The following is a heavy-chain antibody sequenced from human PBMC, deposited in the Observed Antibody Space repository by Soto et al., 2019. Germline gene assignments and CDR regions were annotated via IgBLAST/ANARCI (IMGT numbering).Heavy chain of an antibody. CDR3: AKRRGVGLTRSSFDY. V-gene: IGHV1-46*02. Sequence: QVQLVQSGAEVRKPGASVKVSCKASGYTFNRHYIQWVRQAPGQGLEWMGMIDPSGGDTNYAKKFQGRVTLTSDTSTSTVYMELSSLSSEDTAVYYCAKRRGVGLTRSSFDYWGPGNLVSVSS. D-gene: IGHD1-26*01. J-gene: IGHJ4*02. CDR1: GYTFNRHY. CDR2: IDPSGGDT.